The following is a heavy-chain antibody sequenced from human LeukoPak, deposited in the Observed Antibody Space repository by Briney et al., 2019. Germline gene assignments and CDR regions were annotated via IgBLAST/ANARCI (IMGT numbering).Heavy chain of an antibody. J-gene: IGHJ5*02. CDR3: ARDADFWSGYWWFDP. D-gene: IGHD3-3*01. V-gene: IGHV1-2*02. Sequence: ASVKVSCKASGYTFTGYYMHWVRQAPGQGLEWMGWINPNSGGTNYAQKFQGRVTMTRDTSISTAYMELSRLRSDDTAVYYCARDADFWSGYWWFDPWGQGTLVTVSS. CDR1: GYTFTGYY. CDR2: INPNSGGT.